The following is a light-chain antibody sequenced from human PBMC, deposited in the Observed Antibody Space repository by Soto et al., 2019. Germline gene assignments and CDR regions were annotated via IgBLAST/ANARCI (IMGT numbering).Light chain of an antibody. V-gene: IGKV1-5*03. CDR1: QSISSW. CDR2: KAY. Sequence: DIQLTQSPSTLSASVGDRVTITCRASQSISSWLTWYQQKPGKAPKLLIYKAYSLESGVPSRFSGSGYGTEFTLTISSLQPDDFATYYCQQYNAYPITFGQGTRLEIK. CDR3: QQYNAYPIT. J-gene: IGKJ5*01.